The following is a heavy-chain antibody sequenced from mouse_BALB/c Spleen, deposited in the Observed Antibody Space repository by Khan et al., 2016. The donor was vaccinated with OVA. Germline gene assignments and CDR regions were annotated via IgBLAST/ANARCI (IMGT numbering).Heavy chain of an antibody. V-gene: IGHV1-20*02. CDR2: INPHFGET. CDR3: ARVYRSDFDY. CDR1: GYSFTGYF. D-gene: IGHD1-1*01. Sequence: EVQLQQSGPELVKPGASVKISCKASGYSFTGYFMNWVMQSHGKSLEWIGRINPHFGETLFNPKFKGKATLTVDESSSTAHMELRSLASEGSAVYYCARVYRSDFDYWGQGTTLTVSS. J-gene: IGHJ2*01.